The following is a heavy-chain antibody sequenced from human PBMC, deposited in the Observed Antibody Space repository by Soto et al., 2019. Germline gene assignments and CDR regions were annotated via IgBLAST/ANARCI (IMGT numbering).Heavy chain of an antibody. CDR2: IIPIFGTT. V-gene: IGHV1-69*14. CDR3: ARDLGSGYDPGDY. CDR1: GDIFSGYS. D-gene: IGHD5-12*01. J-gene: IGHJ4*02. Sequence: QVQLVQSGAEVKKPGSSVKVSCKTSGDIFSGYSISWVRQAPGQGLEWMGGIIPIFGTTNYAQRFHGRVTLIAEKSTSTVYMKMYSLKSEDTAVYYCARDLGSGYDPGDYWGQGTLVTVSS.